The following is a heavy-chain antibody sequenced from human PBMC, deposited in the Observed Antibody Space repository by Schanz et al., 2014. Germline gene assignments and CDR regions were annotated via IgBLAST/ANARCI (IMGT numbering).Heavy chain of an antibody. V-gene: IGHV1-3*01. J-gene: IGHJ4*02. Sequence: QVHLVQSGAEVKRPGASVKVSCKASEYSFTSYSMHWVRQAPGQRLEWMGWISVYTGNTKYGQKVQGRVTMTADTSTSTVYMELRSLRSDDTAVYYCARDAADFYDILTEEDYWGQGTLVTVSS. CDR2: ISVYTGNT. CDR1: EYSFTSYS. D-gene: IGHD3-9*01. CDR3: ARDAADFYDILTEEDY.